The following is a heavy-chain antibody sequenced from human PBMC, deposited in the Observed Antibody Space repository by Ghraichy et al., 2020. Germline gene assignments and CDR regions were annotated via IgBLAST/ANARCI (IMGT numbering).Heavy chain of an antibody. J-gene: IGHJ4*02. Sequence: GGSLRLSCAASGFTFSTYALHWVRQAPGKGLEWVAVISYDENNKYYADSVKGRFTISRDNSKTTLYLQMNSLRPKDTAVYYCARGDYGDYSHFDYWGQGTLVTVSS. V-gene: IGHV3-30*04. D-gene: IGHD4-17*01. CDR3: ARGDYGDYSHFDY. CDR2: ISYDENNK. CDR1: GFTFSTYA.